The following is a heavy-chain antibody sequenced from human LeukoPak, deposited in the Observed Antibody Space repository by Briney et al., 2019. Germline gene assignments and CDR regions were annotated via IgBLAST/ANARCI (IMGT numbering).Heavy chain of an antibody. J-gene: IGHJ6*03. CDR3: ARVDCYYDILTGYSPYYYYMDV. D-gene: IGHD3-9*01. CDR1: GFTFSDYY. V-gene: IGHV3-11*01. Sequence: GGSLRLSCAASGFTFSDYYMSWIRQAPGKGLEWVSYISSSGSTIYYADSVKGRFTISRDNAKNSLYLQMNSLRAEDTAVYYCARVDCYYDILTGYSPYYYYMDVWGKGTTVTVSS. CDR2: ISSSGSTI.